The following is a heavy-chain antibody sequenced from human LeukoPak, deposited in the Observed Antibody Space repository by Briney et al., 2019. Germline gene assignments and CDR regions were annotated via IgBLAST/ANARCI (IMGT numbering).Heavy chain of an antibody. Sequence: GGSLRLSCAASGFTFSSYGMHWVRQAPGKGLEWVAVISYDGGNKYYADSVEGRFTISRDNSKNSLYLQMNSLRAEDTAVYYCAKSVAGNLNWFDPWGQGTLVTVSS. J-gene: IGHJ5*02. CDR2: ISYDGGNK. CDR1: GFTFSSYG. D-gene: IGHD6-19*01. CDR3: AKSVAGNLNWFDP. V-gene: IGHV3-30*18.